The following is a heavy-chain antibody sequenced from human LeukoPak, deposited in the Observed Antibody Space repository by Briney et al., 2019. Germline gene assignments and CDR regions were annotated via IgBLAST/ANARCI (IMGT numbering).Heavy chain of an antibody. CDR1: GGSFSGYY. D-gene: IGHD3-3*01. Sequence: SETLSLTCAVYGGSFSGYYWSWIRQPPGKGLEWIGEINHSGSTNYNPSLKSRVTISVDTSKNQFSLKLSSVTAADTAVYYCARARHDDFWSGYLPFDYWGQGTLVTVCS. J-gene: IGHJ4*02. CDR2: INHSGST. CDR3: ARARHDDFWSGYLPFDY. V-gene: IGHV4-34*01.